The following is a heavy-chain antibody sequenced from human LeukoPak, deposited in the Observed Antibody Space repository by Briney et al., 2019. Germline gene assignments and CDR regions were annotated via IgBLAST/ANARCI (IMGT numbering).Heavy chain of an antibody. D-gene: IGHD1-26*01. Sequence: GGSLRLSCAASGFTFSSYAMSWVRQAPGKGLEWVSAISGSGGSTYSADSVEGRFIIFRDNSKNTLSLQMSGLRAEDTAIYYCAKEAGMGTGSYYHFWGQGTLVAVSS. CDR2: ISGSGGST. CDR3: AKEAGMGTGSYYHF. V-gene: IGHV3-23*01. CDR1: GFTFSSYA. J-gene: IGHJ4*02.